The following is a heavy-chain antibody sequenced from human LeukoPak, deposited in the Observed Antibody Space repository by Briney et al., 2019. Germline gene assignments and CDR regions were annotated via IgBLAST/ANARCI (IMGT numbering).Heavy chain of an antibody. J-gene: IGHJ4*02. CDR2: IYYSGST. V-gene: IGHV4-59*01. D-gene: IGHD5-24*01. CDR1: GGSISSYY. CDR3: ARGVEMATIKAFDYFDY. Sequence: PSETLSLTCTVSGGSISSYYWSWIRQPPGKGLEWIGYIYYSGSTNYNPSLKSRVTISVDTSKNQFSLKLSSVTAADTAVYYCARGVEMATIKAFDYFDYWGQGTLVTASS.